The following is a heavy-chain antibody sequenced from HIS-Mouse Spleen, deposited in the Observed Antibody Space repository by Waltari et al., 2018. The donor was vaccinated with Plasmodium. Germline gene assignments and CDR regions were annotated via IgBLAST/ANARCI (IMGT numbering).Heavy chain of an antibody. J-gene: IGHJ4*02. CDR1: GLSFDDYA. V-gene: IGHV3-9*01. Sequence: EVQLVESGGGLVQPGRSRRLSCPASGLSFDDYAMQWVRQAPVKGLEWVSGISWNGGSIGYADSVKGRFTISRDNAKNSLYLQMNSLRAEDTALYYCAKAIQLWSLDYWGQGTLVTVSS. D-gene: IGHD5-18*01. CDR3: AKAIQLWSLDY. CDR2: ISWNGGSI.